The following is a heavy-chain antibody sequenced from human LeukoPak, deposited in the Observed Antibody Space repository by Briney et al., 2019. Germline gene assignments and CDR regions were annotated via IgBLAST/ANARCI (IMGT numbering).Heavy chain of an antibody. CDR1: GFTFSSYA. CDR3: AKFVAVRGVVS. Sequence: GGSLRLSCAASGFTFSSYAMHWVRQAPGKGLEWVAVISYDGSNKYYADSVKGRFTISRDNSKNTLYLQMNSLRAEDTAVYYCAKFVAVRGVVSWGQGTTVTVSS. CDR2: ISYDGSNK. J-gene: IGHJ6*02. D-gene: IGHD3-10*01. V-gene: IGHV3-30-3*02.